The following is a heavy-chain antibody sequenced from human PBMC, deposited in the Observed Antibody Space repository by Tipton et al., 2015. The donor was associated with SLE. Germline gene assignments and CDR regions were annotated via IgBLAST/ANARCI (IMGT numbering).Heavy chain of an antibody. V-gene: IGHV4-39*01. Sequence: WVRQAPGKGLEWIGNINYSGTTYYNPSLRSRVTISIDTSKNQFSLKLISVTAADTAVYYCARHFGWSFDVWGQGTMVTVSS. CDR3: ARHFGWSFDV. J-gene: IGHJ3*01. CDR2: INYSGTT. D-gene: IGHD2-15*01.